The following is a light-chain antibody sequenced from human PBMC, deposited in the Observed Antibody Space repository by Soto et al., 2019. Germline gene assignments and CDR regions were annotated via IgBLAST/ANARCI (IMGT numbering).Light chain of an antibody. CDR3: QQYNNWPLT. Sequence: EMVMTQSPATLSVSPGERATLSCRASQSFSNDYLAWYQQKPGQAPRLLIYDVSNRATGIPARFSGSGSGTEFTLTISSLQSEDFAVYYCQQYNNWPLTFGGGTKVDIK. J-gene: IGKJ4*01. CDR1: QSFSND. V-gene: IGKV3D-15*01. CDR2: DVS.